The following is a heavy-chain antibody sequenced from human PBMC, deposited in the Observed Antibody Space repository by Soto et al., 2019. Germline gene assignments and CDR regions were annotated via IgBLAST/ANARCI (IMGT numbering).Heavy chain of an antibody. D-gene: IGHD3-22*01. J-gene: IGHJ4*02. Sequence: PGGSLRLSCSASGFTSSSYAMHWVRQAPGKGLEWVAVISYDGSNKYYADSVKGRFTISRDNSKNTLYLQMNSLRAEDTAVYYCARDLSYDSSGSPDYWGQGTLVTVSS. CDR3: ARDLSYDSSGSPDY. CDR2: ISYDGSNK. V-gene: IGHV3-30-3*01. CDR1: GFTSSSYA.